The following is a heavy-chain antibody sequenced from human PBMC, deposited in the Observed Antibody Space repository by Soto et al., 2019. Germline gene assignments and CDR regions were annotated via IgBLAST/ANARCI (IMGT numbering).Heavy chain of an antibody. Sequence: GASVKVSCKASGGTFSSYAISWVRQAPGQGLEWMGGIIPIFGTANYAQKFQGRVTITADESTSTAYMELSSLRSEDTAVYYCAVCGYSSSWYGKILNYYYYGMDVWGQGTTVTVSS. D-gene: IGHD6-13*01. CDR2: IIPIFGTA. CDR3: AVCGYSSSWYGKILNYYYYGMDV. J-gene: IGHJ6*02. V-gene: IGHV1-69*13. CDR1: GGTFSSYA.